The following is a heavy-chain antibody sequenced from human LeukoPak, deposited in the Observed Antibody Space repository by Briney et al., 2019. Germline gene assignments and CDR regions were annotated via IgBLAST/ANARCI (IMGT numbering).Heavy chain of an antibody. Sequence: GGSLRLSCAASGFTFDDYGMSWVRQAPGKGLEWVSGINWNGGSTGYADSVKGRFTISRDNAKNSLYLQMNSLRAEDTALYYCARVEVGTYYHFWSGYQLDYWGQGTLVTVSS. D-gene: IGHD3-3*01. J-gene: IGHJ4*02. CDR2: INWNGGST. V-gene: IGHV3-20*04. CDR1: GFTFDDYG. CDR3: ARVEVGTYYHFWSGYQLDY.